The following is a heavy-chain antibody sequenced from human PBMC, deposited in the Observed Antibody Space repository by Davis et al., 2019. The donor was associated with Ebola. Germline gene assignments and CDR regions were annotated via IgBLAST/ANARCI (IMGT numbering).Heavy chain of an antibody. CDR3: ARGGYGSSVPDY. D-gene: IGHD3-10*01. CDR1: GFTFSDYW. Sequence: GGSLRLSCEASGFTFSDYWMTWVRQAPGKGLEWVSGIIWNGGSRGYADSVKGRFTISRDNAKNSLYLQMNSLRVEDTAFYHCARGGYGSSVPDYWGQGTLVTVSS. J-gene: IGHJ4*02. V-gene: IGHV3-20*01. CDR2: IIWNGGSR.